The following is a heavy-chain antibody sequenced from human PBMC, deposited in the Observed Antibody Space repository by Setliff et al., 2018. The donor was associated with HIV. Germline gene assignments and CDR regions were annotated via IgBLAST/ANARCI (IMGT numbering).Heavy chain of an antibody. J-gene: IGHJ6*03. CDR1: GGTFTNSA. CDR3: AREYCGGDCYSFTYHYYYMDV. CDR2: IVPILGIA. V-gene: IGHV1-69*10. Sequence: GASVKVSCKASGGTFTNSAIGWVRQAPGQGLEWMGAIVPILGIANSAQKFQGRVTITTDESTNTAYMELSSLRSEDTAVYYCAREYCGGDCYSFTYHYYYMDVWGKGTTVTVSS. D-gene: IGHD2-21*02.